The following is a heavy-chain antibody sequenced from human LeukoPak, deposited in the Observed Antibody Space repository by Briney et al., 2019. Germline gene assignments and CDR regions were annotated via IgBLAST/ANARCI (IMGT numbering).Heavy chain of an antibody. CDR3: AREVAPQHDYGDYETQELPIDY. Sequence: GRSLRLSCAASGFTFSSYAMHWVRQAPGKGLEWVAVISYDGSNKYYADSVKGRFTISRDNSKNTLYLQMNSLRAEDTAVYYCAREVAPQHDYGDYETQELPIDYWGQGTLVTVSS. CDR1: GFTFSSYA. V-gene: IGHV3-30-3*01. D-gene: IGHD4-17*01. CDR2: ISYDGSNK. J-gene: IGHJ4*02.